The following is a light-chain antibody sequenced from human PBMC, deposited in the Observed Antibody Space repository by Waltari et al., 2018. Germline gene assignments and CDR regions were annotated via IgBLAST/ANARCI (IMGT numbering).Light chain of an antibody. V-gene: IGKV3-20*01. Sequence: VLTQSPGTLSLSPGERATLSCRASQSITKKFFAWYQQKPGQAPRLLIYGASSRAAGNPDRFSGSGSGTDFTLTISRLEPEDSAVYYCQQYGSSVMYTFGQGTKLEIK. CDR3: QQYGSSVMYT. J-gene: IGKJ2*01. CDR2: GAS. CDR1: QSITKKF.